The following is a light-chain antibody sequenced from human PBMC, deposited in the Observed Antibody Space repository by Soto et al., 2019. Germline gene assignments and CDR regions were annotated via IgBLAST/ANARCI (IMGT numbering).Light chain of an antibody. CDR1: QSVTSNY. J-gene: IGKJ5*01. CDR3: QQRQYWPPIT. CDR2: GAS. V-gene: IGKV3D-20*02. Sequence: EIVLTQSPGTLSLSPGERATLSCRASQSVTSNYLAWYQQKPGQAPRLLVYGASSRATGISDRFSGSGSGTDFTLTISRLEPEDFAVYYCQQRQYWPPITFGQGTRLEIK.